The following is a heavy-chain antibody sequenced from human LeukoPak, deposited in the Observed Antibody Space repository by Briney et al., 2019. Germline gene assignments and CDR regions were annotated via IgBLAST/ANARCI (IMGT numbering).Heavy chain of an antibody. CDR3: AREFSGYASYYYYYMDV. Sequence: KPSETLSLTCTVSGGSISSSSYYWGWIRQPPGKGLEWIGSIYYSGSTYYNPSLKSRVTISVDTSKNQFSLKLSSVTAADTAVYYCAREFSGYASYYYYYMDVWGKGTTVTVSS. V-gene: IGHV4-39*07. J-gene: IGHJ6*03. CDR1: GGSISSSSYY. D-gene: IGHD5-12*01. CDR2: IYYSGST.